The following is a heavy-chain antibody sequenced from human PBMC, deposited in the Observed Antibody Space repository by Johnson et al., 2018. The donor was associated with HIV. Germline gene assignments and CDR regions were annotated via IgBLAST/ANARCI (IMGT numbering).Heavy chain of an antibody. Sequence: EVQLVESGGGLVQPGGSLRLSCAASGFTVSSNYMSWVRQAPGKGLEWVSVIYSGGSTYYADSVKGRFTISRDNSKNTLSLQMSSLRGEDTAVYYCAREPSGCSGGSCYSWGAFDIWGQGTMVSVSS. J-gene: IGHJ3*02. CDR2: IYSGGST. V-gene: IGHV3-66*01. CDR3: AREPSGCSGGSCYSWGAFDI. CDR1: GFTVSSNY. D-gene: IGHD2-15*01.